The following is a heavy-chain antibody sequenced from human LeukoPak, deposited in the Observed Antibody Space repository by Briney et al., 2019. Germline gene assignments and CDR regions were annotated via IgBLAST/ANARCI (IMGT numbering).Heavy chain of an antibody. V-gene: IGHV3-23*01. CDR3: AKGDGGYYIRKGAFDI. J-gene: IGHJ3*02. Sequence: PGRSLRLACAASGFTFDDYAMHWVRQAPGKGLEWVSAISGSGGSTYDADYVKCRFTISRDNSKNTLYRQMNSLRADDTAVYYCAKGDGGYYIRKGAFDIWGQGTMVTVSS. CDR1: GFTFDDYA. CDR2: ISGSGGST. D-gene: IGHD3-3*01.